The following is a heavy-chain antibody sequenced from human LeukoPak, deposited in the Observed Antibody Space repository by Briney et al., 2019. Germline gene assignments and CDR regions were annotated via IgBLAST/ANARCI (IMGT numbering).Heavy chain of an antibody. D-gene: IGHD2-15*01. V-gene: IGHV1-8*01. CDR3: ATGPDIVVVVAAGYNWFDP. Sequence: ASVKVSCKASGYTFTSYDINWMRQATGLGLEWMGWMNPNSGNTGYAQKFQGRVTMTRNTSISTAYMELSSLRSEDTAVYYCATGPDIVVVVAAGYNWFDPWGQGTLVTVSS. CDR1: GYTFTSYD. J-gene: IGHJ5*02. CDR2: MNPNSGNT.